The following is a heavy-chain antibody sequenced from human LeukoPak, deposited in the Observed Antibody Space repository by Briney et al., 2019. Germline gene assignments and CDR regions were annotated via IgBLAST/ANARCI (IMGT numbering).Heavy chain of an antibody. V-gene: IGHV4-34*01. J-gene: IGHJ4*02. CDR2: INHGGST. D-gene: IGHD2-8*01. Sequence: SETLSLTCAVYGGSFSGYYWSWIRQPPGKGLEWIGEINHGGSTNYNPSLKSRVTISVDTSKNQFSLKLSSVTAADTAVYYCARSIVGYCTNGVCSNTYYFDYWGQGTLVTVSS. CDR1: GGSFSGYY. CDR3: ARSIVGYCTNGVCSNTYYFDY.